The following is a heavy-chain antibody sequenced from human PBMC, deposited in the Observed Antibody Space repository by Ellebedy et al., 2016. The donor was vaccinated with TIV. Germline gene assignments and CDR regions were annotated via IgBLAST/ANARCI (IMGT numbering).Heavy chain of an antibody. D-gene: IGHD3-3*01. J-gene: IGHJ3*02. CDR1: GGSISSSSYY. CDR2: IYYSGST. Sequence: MPSETLSLTCTVSGGSISSSSYYWGWIRQPPGKGLEWIGSIYYSGSTYYNPSLKSRVTISVDTSKNQFSLKLSSVTAADTAVYYCARVFWSGYPGYAFDIWGQGTMVTVSS. CDR3: ARVFWSGYPGYAFDI. V-gene: IGHV4-39*01.